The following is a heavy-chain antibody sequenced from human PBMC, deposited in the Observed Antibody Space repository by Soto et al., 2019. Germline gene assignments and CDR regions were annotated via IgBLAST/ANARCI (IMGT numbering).Heavy chain of an antibody. Sequence: QVQLQESGPGLVKPSQTLSLTCTVSGGSISSGGYYWSWIRQHPGKGLVWIGYIYYSGSAYYNPSLTSRVTISVDTSKNQFSLRLSSLTAADTAVYYCARDAGGWYQLLSPGFDTWGQGTLVTVSS. J-gene: IGHJ5*02. CDR2: IYYSGSA. CDR3: ARDAGGWYQLLSPGFDT. V-gene: IGHV4-31*03. CDR1: GGSISSGGYY. D-gene: IGHD2-2*01.